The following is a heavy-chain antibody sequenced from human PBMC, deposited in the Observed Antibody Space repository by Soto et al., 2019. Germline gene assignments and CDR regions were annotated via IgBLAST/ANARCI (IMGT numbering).Heavy chain of an antibody. D-gene: IGHD5-18*01. CDR3: ARDGREIELWSYYYYGMDV. Sequence: SVKVSCKASGGTFSSHAISWVRQAPGQRLEWMGGIIPIFVTANYGQKFHGRVTITADKSTSTANMELSSLRSEDTAVYYWARDGREIELWSYYYYGMDVWGQGTTVTVSS. CDR1: GGTFSSHA. V-gene: IGHV1-69*06. J-gene: IGHJ6*02. CDR2: IIPIFVTA.